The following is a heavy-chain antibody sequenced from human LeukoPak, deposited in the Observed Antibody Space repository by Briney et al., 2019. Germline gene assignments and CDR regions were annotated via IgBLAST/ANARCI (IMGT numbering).Heavy chain of an antibody. CDR3: ARTDSSGYYGEY. Sequence: SETLSLICTVSGGSISGSSYYWGWIRQPPGKGLEWIGNVYYSGSTYYNPSLKSRLTISLDTSKNQFSVKLSSVTAADTAVYYCARTDSSGYYGEYWGQGTLVTVSS. CDR1: GGSISGSSYY. CDR2: VYYSGST. J-gene: IGHJ4*02. V-gene: IGHV4-39*07. D-gene: IGHD3-22*01.